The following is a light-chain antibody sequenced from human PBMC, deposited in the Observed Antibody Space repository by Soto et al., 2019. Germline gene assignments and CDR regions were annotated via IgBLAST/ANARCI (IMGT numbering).Light chain of an antibody. CDR2: SNN. CDR1: SSNIGSNT. Sequence: QSVLTQPPSASGTPGQRVTISCSGSSSNIGSNTVNWYQQLPGTAPKLLIYSNNQRPSGVPDRFSGSKSGTSASLAISGLQSEDGADYYCAAWDDSLNGLWVFGGGTKVTVL. CDR3: AAWDDSLNGLWV. V-gene: IGLV1-44*01. J-gene: IGLJ3*02.